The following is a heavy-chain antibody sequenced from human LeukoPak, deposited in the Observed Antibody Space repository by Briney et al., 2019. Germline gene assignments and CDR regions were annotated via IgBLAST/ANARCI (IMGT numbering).Heavy chain of an antibody. V-gene: IGHV1-2*06. CDR1: GYTFTGYY. CDR2: INPNSGGT. Sequence: ASVKVSCKASGYTFTGYYMHWVRQAPGQGLEWMGRINPNSGGTNYEQKFQGRVTMTRDTSISTAYMELSRLRSDDTAVYYCARDRYYDYVWGSYRYTGVDYWGQGTLVTVSS. D-gene: IGHD3-16*02. J-gene: IGHJ4*02. CDR3: ARDRYYDYVWGSYRYTGVDY.